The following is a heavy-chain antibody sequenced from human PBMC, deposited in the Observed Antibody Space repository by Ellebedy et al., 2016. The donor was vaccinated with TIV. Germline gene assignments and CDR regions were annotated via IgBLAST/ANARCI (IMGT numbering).Heavy chain of an antibody. V-gene: IGHV3-23*01. CDR3: ARDTSLGAVDYAWY. D-gene: IGHD3-16*01. J-gene: IGHJ4*02. Sequence: GESLKISCAASGFTFSSYAISWVRQAPGKGLEWVSAISGSGSTYYADSVKGRFTISRDNSKNTLYLQMNSLRAEDTAVYYCARDTSLGAVDYAWYWGQGTLVTVSS. CDR1: GFTFSSYA. CDR2: ISGSGST.